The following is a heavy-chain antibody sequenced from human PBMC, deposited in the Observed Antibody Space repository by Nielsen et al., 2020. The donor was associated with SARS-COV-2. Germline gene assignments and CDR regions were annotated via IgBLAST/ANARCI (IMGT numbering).Heavy chain of an antibody. D-gene: IGHD6-13*01. CDR3: ARFGSSWPYYYYGMDV. V-gene: IGHV1-69*04. J-gene: IGHJ6*02. Sequence: SVKVSCKASGYTFTSYGISWVRQAPGQGLEWMGRIIPILGIANYAQKFQGRVTITADKSTSTAYMELSSLRSEDTAVYYCARFGSSWPYYYYGMDVWGQGTTVTVSS. CDR1: GYTFTSYG. CDR2: IIPILGIA.